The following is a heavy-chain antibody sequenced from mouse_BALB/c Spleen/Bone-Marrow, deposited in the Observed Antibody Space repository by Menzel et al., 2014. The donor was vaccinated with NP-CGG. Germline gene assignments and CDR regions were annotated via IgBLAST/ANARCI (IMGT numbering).Heavy chain of an antibody. CDR2: ISCYNGAT. V-gene: IGHV1S34*01. Sequence: LVKTGASVKISCKASGYSFTGYYMHWVKQSHGKSLEWIGYISCYNGATSYNQKFKGKATFTVDTSSSTAYMQFNSLASEDSAVYYCARLRGDYDGYAMDYWGQGTSVTVSS. D-gene: IGHD2-4*01. CDR1: GYSFTGYY. CDR3: ARLRGDYDGYAMDY. J-gene: IGHJ4*01.